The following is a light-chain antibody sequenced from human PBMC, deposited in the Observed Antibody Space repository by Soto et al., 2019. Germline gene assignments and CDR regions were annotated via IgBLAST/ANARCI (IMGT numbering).Light chain of an antibody. CDR3: AAWDDSLNGYWV. Sequence: QSALTQPPSASGTPGQRVTISCSGSSSSIGSNTVTWYQQLPGTAPKLLIYSNNQRPSGVPDRFSGSKSGTSASLAISGLQSEDEADYYCAAWDDSLNGYWVFGGGTKLTVL. V-gene: IGLV1-44*01. CDR2: SNN. CDR1: SSSIGSNT. J-gene: IGLJ3*02.